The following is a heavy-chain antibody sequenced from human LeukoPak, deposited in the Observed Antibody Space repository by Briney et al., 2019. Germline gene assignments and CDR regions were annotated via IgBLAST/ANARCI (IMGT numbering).Heavy chain of an antibody. CDR3: ARNHYYYGDFPFDY. D-gene: IGHD4-17*01. J-gene: IGHJ4*02. CDR1: GGSISSGGYY. V-gene: IGHV4-31*03. Sequence: ASQTLSLTCTVSGGSISSGGYYWSWIRQHPGKGLEWIGYIYYSGSTYYNPSLKSRVTISVDTSKNQFSLKLSSVTAADTAVYYCARNHYYYGDFPFDYWGQGTLVTVSS. CDR2: IYYSGST.